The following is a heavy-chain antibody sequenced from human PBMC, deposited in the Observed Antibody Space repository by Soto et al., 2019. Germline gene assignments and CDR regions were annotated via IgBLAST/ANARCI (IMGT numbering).Heavy chain of an antibody. Sequence: PGGSLRLSCAASGFPFSSYAMNWVRQAPGKGLEWVSVISASGGSTYYADSVKGRFTISRDNSKNTVYLQMNSLRAEDTAVYYCAKERDSSGPPEYFDYWGQGTLVTVSS. CDR1: GFPFSSYA. CDR3: AKERDSSGPPEYFDY. CDR2: ISASGGST. D-gene: IGHD5-18*01. J-gene: IGHJ4*02. V-gene: IGHV3-23*01.